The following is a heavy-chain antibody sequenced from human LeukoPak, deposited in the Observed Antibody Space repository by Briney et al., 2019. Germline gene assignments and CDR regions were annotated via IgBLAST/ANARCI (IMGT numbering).Heavy chain of an antibody. J-gene: IGHJ4*02. CDR2: ISGSGGSVVNT. CDR1: GFTISNYA. V-gene: IGHV3-23*01. CDR3: AKRYKNFWNTYPDY. Sequence: PGGSLRLSCAASGFTISNYAMSWVRQTPGKGLEWVSAISGSGGSVVNTYYADSVKDRFTISRDDSKNILYLQMNNLRAEDTAVDYCAKRYKNFWNTYPDYWGQGTLVTVSS. D-gene: IGHD3-3*01.